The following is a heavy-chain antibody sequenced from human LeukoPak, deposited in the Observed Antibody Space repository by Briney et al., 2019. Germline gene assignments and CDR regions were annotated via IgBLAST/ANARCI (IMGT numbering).Heavy chain of an antibody. CDR1: GGSISSSSYY. Sequence: SETLSLTCTVSGGSISSSSYYWGWIRQPPGKGLEWIGSIYYSGSTNYNPSLKSRVTISVDTSKNQFSLKLSSVTAADTAVYYCAGSPYDFWSGYQLFDPWGQGTLVTVSS. V-gene: IGHV4-39*07. J-gene: IGHJ5*02. CDR2: IYYSGST. D-gene: IGHD3-3*01. CDR3: AGSPYDFWSGYQLFDP.